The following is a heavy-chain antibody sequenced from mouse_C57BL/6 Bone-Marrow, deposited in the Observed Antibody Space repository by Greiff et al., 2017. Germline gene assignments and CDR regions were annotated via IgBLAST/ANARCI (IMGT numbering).Heavy chain of an antibody. J-gene: IGHJ4*01. V-gene: IGHV5-12*01. CDR3: GRHARDYYAMDY. CDR1: GFTFSDYY. CDR2: ISNGGGST. Sequence: EVKLVESGGGLVQPGGSLKLSCAASGFTFSDYYMYWVRQTPEKRLEWVAYISNGGGSTYYPDTVKGRFTISRDNTKNTQYLQMSRLKSEDAAMYYYGRHARDYYAMDYWGQGTSVTVSS.